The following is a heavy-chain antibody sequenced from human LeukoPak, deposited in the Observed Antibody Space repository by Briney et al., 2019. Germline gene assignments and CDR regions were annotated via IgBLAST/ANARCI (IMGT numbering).Heavy chain of an antibody. J-gene: IGHJ4*02. CDR1: GGSISSYY. CDR3: AREGGYSYGDAPLHFDY. CDR2: IDASGSI. Sequence: SETLSLTCTVSGGSISSYYWSWIRQPPGKGLEWIGRIDASGSINHNPTLKSRVTISVDRSKNQFSLRVSSVTGADTAVYYCAREGGYSYGDAPLHFDYWGQGTLVTVSP. D-gene: IGHD5-18*01. V-gene: IGHV4-4*07.